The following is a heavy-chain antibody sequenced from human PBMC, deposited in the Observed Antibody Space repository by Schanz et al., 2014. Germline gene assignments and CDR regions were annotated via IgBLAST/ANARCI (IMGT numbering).Heavy chain of an antibody. CDR3: AKDSVLVATGHDYFDY. J-gene: IGHJ4*02. CDR1: GFTFKNFG. V-gene: IGHV3-30*02. Sequence: QVQLVESGGGVVQPGGSLRLSCEASGFTFKNFGMHWVRQTPGKGLEWMAFIWYDGSNKIYADSVKGRFTISRHNSNNTLFLQMSSLRVEDSAIYYCAKDSVLVATGHDYFDYWGQGTLVTVSS. D-gene: IGHD2-21*01. CDR2: IWYDGSNK.